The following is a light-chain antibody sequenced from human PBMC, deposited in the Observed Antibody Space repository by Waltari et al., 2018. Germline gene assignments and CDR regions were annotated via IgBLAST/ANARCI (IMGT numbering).Light chain of an antibody. J-gene: IGKJ2*01. Sequence: DILLTPSPPTLSVSPGESATLSCRASQSIARNLAWYQQKPGQAPRLLIYGASTRATGIPARFSGSGSGTEFTLTISSLQSEDFAVYYCQQYNSWRTFGQGTKLEIK. V-gene: IGKV3-15*01. CDR1: QSIARN. CDR3: QQYNSWRT. CDR2: GAS.